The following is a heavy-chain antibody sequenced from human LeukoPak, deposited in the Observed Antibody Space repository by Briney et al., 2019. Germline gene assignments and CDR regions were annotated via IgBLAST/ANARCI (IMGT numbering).Heavy chain of an antibody. J-gene: IGHJ5*02. CDR3: ARKLGVVVAATGVHWSDP. D-gene: IGHD2-15*01. CDR1: GYTFTGYY. CDR2: INPNSGGT. V-gene: IGHV1-2*02. Sequence: ASVKVSCKASGYTFTGYYMHWVRQAPGQGLEWMGWINPNSGGTNYAQKFQGRVTMTRDTSISTAYMELSRLRSDDTAVYYCARKLGVVVAATGVHWSDPWGQGTLVTVSS.